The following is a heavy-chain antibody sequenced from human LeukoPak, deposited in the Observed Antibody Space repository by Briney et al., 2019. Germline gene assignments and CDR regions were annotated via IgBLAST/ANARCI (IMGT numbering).Heavy chain of an antibody. Sequence: GESLKISCKDSGYSFTSYYIAWVRQMPGKGLEWMGIIYPGDSDTRYSPSFQGQVTISADKSISTAYLQWSSLKAPDTAIYYCARPRGSSPYFFDYWGQGTLVTVSS. CDR1: GYSFTSYY. D-gene: IGHD6-6*01. CDR3: ARPRGSSPYFFDY. V-gene: IGHV5-51*01. CDR2: IYPGDSDT. J-gene: IGHJ4*02.